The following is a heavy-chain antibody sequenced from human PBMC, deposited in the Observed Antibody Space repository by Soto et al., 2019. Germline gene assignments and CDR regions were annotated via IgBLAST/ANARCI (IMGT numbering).Heavy chain of an antibody. J-gene: IGHJ4*02. CDR1: GGSISSSSYY. CDR3: AIREVGAAAGTFWRY. V-gene: IGHV4-39*01. Sequence: SETLSLTCTVSGGSISSSSYYWGWIRQPPGKGLEWIGSIYYSGSTYYNPSLKSRVTISVDTSKNQFSLKLSSVTAADTAVYYCAIREVGAAAGTFWRYWGQGTLVTVSS. D-gene: IGHD6-13*01. CDR2: IYYSGST.